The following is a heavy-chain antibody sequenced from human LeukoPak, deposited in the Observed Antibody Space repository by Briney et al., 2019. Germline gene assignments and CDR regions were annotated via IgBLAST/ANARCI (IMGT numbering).Heavy chain of an antibody. Sequence: SVKVSCKASGGTLSNYAISWVRQAPGQGLEWMGGIIPIFGTANYAQKFQGRVTITTDKSTSTVYMEVSSVRFEDTAVYYCAKDRASSSWSRDAFDIWGQGTVVTVSS. CDR1: GGTLSNYA. J-gene: IGHJ3*02. CDR3: AKDRASSSWSRDAFDI. D-gene: IGHD6-13*01. V-gene: IGHV1-69*05. CDR2: IIPIFGTA.